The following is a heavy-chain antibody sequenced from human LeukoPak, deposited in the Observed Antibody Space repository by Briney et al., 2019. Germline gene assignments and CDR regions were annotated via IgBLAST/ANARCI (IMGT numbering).Heavy chain of an antibody. CDR3: AKVPSSTSYPR. D-gene: IGHD2-2*01. CDR2: ISSNGGST. J-gene: IGHJ1*01. Sequence: GGSLRLSCAASGFTFSSSAMNWVRQAPGKGLEWVSAISSNGGSTYYADSVRGRFTISRDNSKNTLYLQMNSLRAEDTAVYYCAKVPSSTSYPRWGQGTLVTVSS. CDR1: GFTFSSSA. V-gene: IGHV3-23*01.